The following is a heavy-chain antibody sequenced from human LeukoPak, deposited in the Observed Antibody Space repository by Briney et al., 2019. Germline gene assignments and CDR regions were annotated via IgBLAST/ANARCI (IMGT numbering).Heavy chain of an antibody. CDR1: GFTFSNAR. CDR3: TTDLESYYGSGSYEYYYYMDV. V-gene: IGHV3-15*01. J-gene: IGHJ6*03. CDR2: IKSKTDGGPT. Sequence: GGSLSLSCAASGFTFSNARMSWVRQAPGKGLEWVGRIKSKTDGGPTDYAAPVKGRFTISRDDSKNTLYLQMNSLKTEDTAVYYCTTDLESYYGSGSYEYYYYMDVWGKGTTVTVSS. D-gene: IGHD3-10*01.